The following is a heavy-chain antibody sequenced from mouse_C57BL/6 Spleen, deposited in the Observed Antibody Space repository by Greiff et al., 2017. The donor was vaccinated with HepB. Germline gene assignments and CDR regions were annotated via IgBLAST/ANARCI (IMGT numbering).Heavy chain of an antibody. J-gene: IGHJ1*03. CDR2: ISDGGSYT. CDR1: GFTFSSYA. V-gene: IGHV5-4*03. Sequence: EVKLVESGGGLVKPGGSLKLSCAASGFTFSSYAMSWVRQTPEKRLEWVATISDGGSYTYYPDNVKGRFTISRDNAKNNLYLQMSHLKSEDTAMYYCARARGYGNDWYFDVWGTGTTVTVSS. CDR3: ARARGYGNDWYFDV. D-gene: IGHD2-10*02.